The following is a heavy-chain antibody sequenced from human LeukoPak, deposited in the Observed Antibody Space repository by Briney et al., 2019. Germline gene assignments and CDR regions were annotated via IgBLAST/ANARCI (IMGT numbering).Heavy chain of an antibody. J-gene: IGHJ4*02. CDR1: GGSFSGSY. D-gene: IGHD6-13*01. V-gene: IGHV4-34*01. CDR2: INQNGST. Sequence: PSETLSLTCAVYGGSFSGSYWSWIRQPPGKGLEWVGEINQNGSTNYNPSLKSRVTIAVDTSKNKFPLKLSFVTAADTAVYYCARTTLQQLTHVDYWGQGTLVTVSS. CDR3: ARTTLQQLTHVDY.